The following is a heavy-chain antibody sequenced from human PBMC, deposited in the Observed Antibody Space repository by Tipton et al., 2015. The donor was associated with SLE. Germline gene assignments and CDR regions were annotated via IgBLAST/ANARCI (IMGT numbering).Heavy chain of an antibody. CDR1: GYTFTSYG. Sequence: QSEAEVKKPGASVKVSCKASGYTFTSYGISWVRQAPGQGLEWMGWISAYNGNTKYAQKLQGRVTMTTDTSTSTAYMELRSLRSDDTAVYYCARTPDSSGWGGDLDYWGQGTLVTVSS. D-gene: IGHD6-19*01. CDR2: ISAYNGNT. J-gene: IGHJ4*02. CDR3: ARTPDSSGWGGDLDY. V-gene: IGHV1-18*01.